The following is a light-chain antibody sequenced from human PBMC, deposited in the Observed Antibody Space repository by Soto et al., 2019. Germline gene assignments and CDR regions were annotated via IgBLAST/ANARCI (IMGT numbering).Light chain of an antibody. Sequence: DIHMTHSPSSLSSSLVDRVTIACRASQSIASYLNWYQQKPGKAPKLLIHDASSLQSGVPSRFSGSGSGTDFTLTISSLQPEDFATYYCQQSYSTPPITFGQGTRLEIK. J-gene: IGKJ5*01. CDR1: QSIASY. CDR3: QQSYSTPPIT. V-gene: IGKV1-39*01. CDR2: DAS.